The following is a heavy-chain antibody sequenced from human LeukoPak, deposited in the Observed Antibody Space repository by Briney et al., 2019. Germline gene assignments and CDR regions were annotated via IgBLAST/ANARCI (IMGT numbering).Heavy chain of an antibody. Sequence: SETLSLTCAVYGGSFSDYYWSWIRQSPGKGLEWIREIHHSGNTNYKPSLKSRVTISVDTSKNQFSLKLTSVTAADTAVYYCARVVGRYYKIDFWGRGTPVTVSS. V-gene: IGHV4-34*01. CDR1: GGSFSDYY. CDR3: ARVVGRYYKIDF. CDR2: IHHSGNT. J-gene: IGHJ4*02. D-gene: IGHD1-26*01.